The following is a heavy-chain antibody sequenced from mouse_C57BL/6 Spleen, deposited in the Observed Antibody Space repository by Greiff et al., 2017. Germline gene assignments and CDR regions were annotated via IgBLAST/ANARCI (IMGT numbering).Heavy chain of an antibody. D-gene: IGHD2-5*01. J-gene: IGHJ2*01. CDR2: IRVKSDNYAT. CDR1: GFTFSNYW. CDR3: TAYYSNYFDY. V-gene: IGHV6-3*01. Sequence: EVKVEESGGGLVQPGGSMKLSCVASGFTFSNYWMNWVRQSPEKGLEWVAQIRVKSDNYATHYAESVKGRFTISRDDSKSSVYLQMNNLRAEDTGIYYCTAYYSNYFDYWGQGTTLTVSS.